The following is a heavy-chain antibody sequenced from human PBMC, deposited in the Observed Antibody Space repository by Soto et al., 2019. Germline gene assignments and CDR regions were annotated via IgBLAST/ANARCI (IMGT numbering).Heavy chain of an antibody. V-gene: IGHV4-31*03. CDR3: ARGVLH. CDR2: IYYSGST. D-gene: IGHD3-16*01. Sequence: QVQLQESGPGLVKPSQTLSLTCTVSGRSISSGGYYWSRIRQHPGKGLEWIGSIYYSGSTYYNPSLKSRVTISVDTSKTQFALRLRSVPAAAPAVYSCARGVLHWGQGTLVTVPS. CDR1: GRSISSGGYY. J-gene: IGHJ4*02.